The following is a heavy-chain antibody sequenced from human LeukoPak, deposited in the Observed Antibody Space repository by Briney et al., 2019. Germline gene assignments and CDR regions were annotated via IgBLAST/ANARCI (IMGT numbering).Heavy chain of an antibody. D-gene: IGHD2-15*01. V-gene: IGHV3-7*01. CDR3: ARDRCSGGSCFDY. CDR1: GFTFISYW. CDR2: IKPDGSEK. J-gene: IGHJ4*02. Sequence: PGGPLRLSCGASGFTFISYWMSGARQAPGTALVGVANIKPDGSEKYYVASVKGRFPISRDNAKNSLYLQMNSLRAEDTAVYYCARDRCSGGSCFDYWGQGSLVTVSS.